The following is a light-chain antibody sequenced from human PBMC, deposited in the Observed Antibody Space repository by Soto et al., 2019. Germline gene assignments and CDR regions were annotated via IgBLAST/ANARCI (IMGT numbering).Light chain of an antibody. Sequence: AILMTQSPSSFSASTGDRVTITCRASQGISSYLAWYQQKPGKAPKLLIYAASTLQSGVPSRFSGSGSGTDFTLTISCLQSEDFATYYCQQYYSYPPTWTFGQGTKVDIK. CDR2: AAS. CDR3: QQYYSYPPTWT. V-gene: IGKV1-8*01. J-gene: IGKJ1*01. CDR1: QGISSY.